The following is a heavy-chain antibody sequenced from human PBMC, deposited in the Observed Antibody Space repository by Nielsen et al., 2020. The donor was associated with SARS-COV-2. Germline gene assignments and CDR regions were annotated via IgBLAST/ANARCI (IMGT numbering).Heavy chain of an antibody. V-gene: IGHV1-2*06. D-gene: IGHD6-19*01. CDR2: INPYSGGT. CDR3: ARDISAVAGSRLNYYGMDV. Sequence: ASVKVSCKASGYTFTDYYIHWVRQAPGQGLEWMGRINPYSGGTNYAQKFQGTVTMTRDASISTVYMELSSLRSEDTAVYYCARDISAVAGSRLNYYGMDVWGQGTTVTVSS. CDR1: GYTFTDYY. J-gene: IGHJ6*02.